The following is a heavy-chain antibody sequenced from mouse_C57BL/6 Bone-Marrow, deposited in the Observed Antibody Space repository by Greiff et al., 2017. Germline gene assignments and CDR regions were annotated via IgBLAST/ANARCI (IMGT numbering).Heavy chain of an antibody. CDR3: TRRDITTVVDY. CDR1: GYTFTDYE. J-gene: IGHJ3*01. D-gene: IGHD1-1*01. Sequence: VQLQQSGAELVRPGASVTLSCKASGYTFTDYEMHWVKQTPVHGLEWIGAIDPETGGTAYNQKFKGKAILTADKSSSTAYMELRSLTSEDSAVYYCTRRDITTVVDYWGQGTLVTVSA. CDR2: IDPETGGT. V-gene: IGHV1-15*01.